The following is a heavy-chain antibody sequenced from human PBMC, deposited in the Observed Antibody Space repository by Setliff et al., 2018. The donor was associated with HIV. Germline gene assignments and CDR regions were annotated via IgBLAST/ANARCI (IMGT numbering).Heavy chain of an antibody. Sequence: SETLSLTCTVSGASITSHYWSWIRQSPGRELEWIGYIYSTGSTNYNPALQSRVSISMDASKNKFSLKVTSVTSADTAVYYCAKGAGFYGDYTFDYWGQGNLVTVSS. CDR2: IYSTGST. V-gene: IGHV4-59*11. CDR1: GASITSHY. D-gene: IGHD4-17*01. J-gene: IGHJ4*02. CDR3: AKGAGFYGDYTFDY.